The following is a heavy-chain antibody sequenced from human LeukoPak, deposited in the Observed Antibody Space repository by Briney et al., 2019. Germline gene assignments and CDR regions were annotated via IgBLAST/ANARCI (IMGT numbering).Heavy chain of an antibody. Sequence: SETLSLTCTVSGGSISSSSYYWGCIRLPPGKGLECIGSIYYSGSTYYNPSLKSRVTISVDTSKNQFSLKLSSVTAADTAVYYCARGYSWYYYYYMDVWGKGTTVTVSS. V-gene: IGHV4-39*07. D-gene: IGHD1-1*01. J-gene: IGHJ6*03. CDR2: IYYSGST. CDR3: ARGYSWYYYYYMDV. CDR1: GGSISSSSYY.